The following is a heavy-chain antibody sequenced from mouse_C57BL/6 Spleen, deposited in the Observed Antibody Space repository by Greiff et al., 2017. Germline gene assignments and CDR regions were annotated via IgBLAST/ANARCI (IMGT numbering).Heavy chain of an antibody. CDR3: AREFGYYVGSYYYAMDD. Sequence: SGPELVKPGASVKISCKASGYAFSSSWMNWVKQRPGKGLEWIGRIYPGDGDTTYNGKFKGKATLTVDKSSSTAYMQLGSLTSEDSAVYFCAREFGYYVGSYYYAMDDWGQGTSVTVSS. D-gene: IGHD1-1*01. CDR1: GYAFSSSW. CDR2: IYPGDGDT. V-gene: IGHV1-82*01. J-gene: IGHJ4*01.